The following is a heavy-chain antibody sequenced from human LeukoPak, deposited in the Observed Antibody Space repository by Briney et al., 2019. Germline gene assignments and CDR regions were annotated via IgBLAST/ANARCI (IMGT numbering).Heavy chain of an antibody. CDR2: ASYSGNT. CDR3: ARDQYYDVSTYYEIDY. J-gene: IGHJ4*02. CDR1: GGSFSGYY. Sequence: PSETLSHACAVYGGSFSGYYWSWMRQPPGKGLEWIGSASYSGNTYYNPSHKRRVTILVDTSKNQFSLKMTSVTAADTAVYYCARDQYYDVSTYYEIDYWGQGTLVTVSS. V-gene: IGHV4-34*01. D-gene: IGHD3-22*01.